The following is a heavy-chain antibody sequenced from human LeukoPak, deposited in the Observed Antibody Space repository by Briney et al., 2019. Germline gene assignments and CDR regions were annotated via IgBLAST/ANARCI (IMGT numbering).Heavy chain of an antibody. J-gene: IGHJ4*02. D-gene: IGHD3/OR15-3a*01. Sequence: PGGSLRLSCAASGLTFSNYWMDWVRQAPGKGLEWVAKIKQDGSEKNYVDSVKGPLIISRDNRKNSLYLQRNTLRAEETVVYYCARHGFWTGSNWGQGTLVTVSS. CDR1: GLTFSNYW. CDR3: ARHGFWTGSN. CDR2: IKQDGSEK. V-gene: IGHV3-7*03.